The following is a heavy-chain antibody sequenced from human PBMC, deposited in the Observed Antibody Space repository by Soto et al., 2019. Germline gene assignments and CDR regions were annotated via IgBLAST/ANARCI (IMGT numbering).Heavy chain of an antibody. Sequence: QVQLVQSGAEVKKPGSSVKVSCKASGGTFSSYAISWVRQAPGQGLEWMGGIIPIFGTANYAQKFQSRVTITADEATSTAYSELSRVRSEDTAVYYWASVEMATIKLDYWGQGTLVTVSS. CDR3: ASVEMATIKLDY. D-gene: IGHD5-12*01. CDR1: GGTFSSYA. CDR2: IIPIFGTA. J-gene: IGHJ4*02. V-gene: IGHV1-69*12.